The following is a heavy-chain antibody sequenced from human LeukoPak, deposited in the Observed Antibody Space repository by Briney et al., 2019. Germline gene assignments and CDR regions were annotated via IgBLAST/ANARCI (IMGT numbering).Heavy chain of an antibody. D-gene: IGHD6-6*01. CDR1: GYTITSYG. CDR3: AIYSSSPFDAFDI. J-gene: IGHJ3*02. Sequence: ASVKVSCKASGYTITSYGISWVRQAPGQGLEWMGWISAYNGNTNYAQKLQGRVAMTTDTSTSTAYMELRSLRSDDTAVYYCAIYSSSPFDAFDIWGQGTMVTVSS. V-gene: IGHV1-18*01. CDR2: ISAYNGNT.